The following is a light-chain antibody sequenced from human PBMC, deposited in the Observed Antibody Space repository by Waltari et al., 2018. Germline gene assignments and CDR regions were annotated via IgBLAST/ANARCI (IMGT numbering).Light chain of an antibody. CDR2: DVS. J-gene: IGLJ1*01. V-gene: IGLV2-14*01. CDR3: SSYTSSS. Sequence: QSALTQPASVSGSPGQPSTISCTGTSSAGGGNNYVSWYQQHPGKAPKLMIYDVSKRPSGVSNRFSGSKSGNTASLTISGLQAEDEADYYCSSYTSSSFGTGTKVTVL. CDR1: SSAGGGNNY.